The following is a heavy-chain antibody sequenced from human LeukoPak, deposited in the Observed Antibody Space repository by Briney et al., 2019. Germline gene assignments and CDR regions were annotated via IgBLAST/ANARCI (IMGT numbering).Heavy chain of an antibody. D-gene: IGHD3-10*01. J-gene: IGHJ4*02. V-gene: IGHV3-7*01. CDR2: IKHDGREK. CDR3: ARGGRSLWFAVLLTN. CDR1: GFNFSNYW. Sequence: PGGSLRLSCEGSGFNFSNYWMVWVRQAPGKGLEWVANIKHDGREKHFVDSVKGRFSISRDNAHNSLYLDMNNLRPEDTALYFCARGGRSLWFAVLLTNWGQGILVAVFS.